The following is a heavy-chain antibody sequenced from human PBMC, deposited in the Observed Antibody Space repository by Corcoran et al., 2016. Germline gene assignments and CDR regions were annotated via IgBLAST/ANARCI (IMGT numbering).Heavy chain of an antibody. CDR2: IDWDDDK. Sequence: QVTLKESGPALVKPTQTLTLTCTFSGFSLSTSGMRVSWIRQPPGKALEWLARIDWDDDKFYSTSLKTRLTISKDTSKNQVVLTMTNMDPVDTATYYCARTSNYDFWSGYYTGPDDFDIWGQGTMVTVSS. V-gene: IGHV2-70*04. CDR3: ARTSNYDFWSGYYTGPDDFDI. D-gene: IGHD3-3*01. J-gene: IGHJ3*02. CDR1: GFSLSTSGMR.